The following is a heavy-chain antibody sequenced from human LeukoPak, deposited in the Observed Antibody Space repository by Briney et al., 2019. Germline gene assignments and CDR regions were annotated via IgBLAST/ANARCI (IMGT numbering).Heavy chain of an antibody. CDR3: AEDPQSIAAREFDY. V-gene: IGHV3-30*02. Sequence: GGSLRLSCAASGFTFSSYGMHWVRQAPGKGLEWVAFIRYDGSNKYYADSVKGRFTISRDNSKNTLYLQMNSLRAEDTAAYYCAEDPQSIAAREFDYWGQGTLVTVSS. J-gene: IGHJ4*02. D-gene: IGHD6-6*01. CDR1: GFTFSSYG. CDR2: IRYDGSNK.